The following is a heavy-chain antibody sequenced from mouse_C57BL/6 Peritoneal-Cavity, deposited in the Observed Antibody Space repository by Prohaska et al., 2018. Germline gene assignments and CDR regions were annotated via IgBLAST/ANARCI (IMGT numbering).Heavy chain of an antibody. CDR2: LDPSDSYT. V-gene: IGHV1-69*01. J-gene: IGHJ1*03. Sequence: QVQLQQPGAELVMPGASVKLSCKASGYTFTSYWMHWVKQRPGQGLEWIGELDPSDSYTNYNQKFKGKATLTVEKSSSTAYMQLSSLTSEDSAVYYCARGGDYGNPYWYFDVWGTGTTVTVS. CDR1: GYTFTSYW. D-gene: IGHD2-1*01. CDR3: ARGGDYGNPYWYFDV.